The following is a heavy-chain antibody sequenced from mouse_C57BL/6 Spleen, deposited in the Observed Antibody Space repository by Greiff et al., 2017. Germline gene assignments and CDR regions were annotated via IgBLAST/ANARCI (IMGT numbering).Heavy chain of an antibody. Sequence: EVQRVESGGDLVKPGGSLKLSCAASGFTFSSYGMSWVRQTPDKRLEWVATISSGGSYTYYPDSVKGRFTISRDNAKNTLYLQMSSLKSEDTAMYYCARRDDGYYHYFDYWGQGTTLTVSS. CDR2: ISSGGSYT. CDR3: ARRDDGYYHYFDY. D-gene: IGHD2-3*01. CDR1: GFTFSSYG. J-gene: IGHJ2*01. V-gene: IGHV5-6*01.